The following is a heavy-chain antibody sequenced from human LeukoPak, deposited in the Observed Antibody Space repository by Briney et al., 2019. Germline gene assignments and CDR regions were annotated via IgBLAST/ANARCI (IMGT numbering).Heavy chain of an antibody. CDR3: VRDYFGSGSYYNAYYGMDV. D-gene: IGHD3-10*01. J-gene: IGHJ6*02. CDR2: ISSRGDTI. Sequence: PGGSLRLSCAASGFTFSSYAMSWVRQAPGKGLEWVSYISSRGDTIYYADSVRGRVTISRDNAKKSVSLQMNSLRAEDTAVYYCVRDYFGSGSYYNAYYGMDVWGQGTMVTVS. V-gene: IGHV3-48*03. CDR1: GFTFSSYA.